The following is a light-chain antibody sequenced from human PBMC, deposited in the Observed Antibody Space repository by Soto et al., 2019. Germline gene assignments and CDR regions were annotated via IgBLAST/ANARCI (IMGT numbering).Light chain of an antibody. Sequence: DIQMTQSPSTVSASVGDRVTITCRASQPISSWLAWFRQRPGKAPELLIYAASTLHNGVPSRFSGSGSGTDFALTISGLQPEDFATYYCQQASSFPHTFGHGTRVDIK. CDR2: AAS. J-gene: IGKJ3*01. V-gene: IGKV1-12*01. CDR3: QQASSFPHT. CDR1: QPISSW.